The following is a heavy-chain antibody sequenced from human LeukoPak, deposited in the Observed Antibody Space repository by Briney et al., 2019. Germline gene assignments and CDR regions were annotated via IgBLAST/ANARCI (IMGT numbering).Heavy chain of an antibody. CDR1: GFTFSSYV. J-gene: IGHJ4*02. CDR3: AKGRPYGDYVSDFDY. Sequence: PGGSLRLSCAASGFTFSSYVMSWVRQTPGKGLEWVSYISASGATTYFADSVKGRFTISRDNSKNTLYLQMNSLRAEDTAVYYCAKGRPYGDYVSDFDYWGQGTLVTVSS. V-gene: IGHV3-23*01. D-gene: IGHD4-17*01. CDR2: ISASGATT.